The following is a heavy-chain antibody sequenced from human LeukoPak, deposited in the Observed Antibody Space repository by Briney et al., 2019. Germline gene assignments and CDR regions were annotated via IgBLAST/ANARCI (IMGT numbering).Heavy chain of an antibody. CDR1: GGSISSYY. J-gene: IGHJ2*01. V-gene: IGHV4-59*01. CDR3: ARDRDSSGLRDFDL. Sequence: SETLSLTCTVTGGSISSYYWSWIRQPPGKGLEWIGYIYYSGNTNSISIDTSKNQFSLQLSSVTAADTAVYYCARDRDSSGLRDFDLWGRGTLVTVSA. D-gene: IGHD3-22*01. CDR2: IYYSGNT.